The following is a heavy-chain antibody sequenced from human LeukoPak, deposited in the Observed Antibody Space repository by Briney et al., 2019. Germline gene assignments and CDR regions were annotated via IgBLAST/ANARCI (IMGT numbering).Heavy chain of an antibody. D-gene: IGHD2-2*01. Sequence: SVKVSCKASGGTFSSYAISWVRQAPGQGLEWMGGIIPIFGTANYAQKFQGRVTITTGESTSTAYMELSSLRSEDTAVYYCARGGIVVVPAAHYYFDYWGQGTLVTVSS. CDR2: IIPIFGTA. CDR1: GGTFSSYA. V-gene: IGHV1-69*05. CDR3: ARGGIVVVPAAHYYFDY. J-gene: IGHJ4*02.